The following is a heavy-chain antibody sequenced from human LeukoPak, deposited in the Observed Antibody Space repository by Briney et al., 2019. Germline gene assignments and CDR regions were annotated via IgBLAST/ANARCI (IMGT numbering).Heavy chain of an antibody. D-gene: IGHD3-9*01. CDR3: ATALPLRSFDWLRSFDY. V-gene: IGHV4-39*01. CDR2: IYYSGST. Sequence: PSETLSLTCTVSGGSISSSSYYWGWIRQPPGKGLEWIGSIYYSGSTYYNPSLKSRVTISVDTSKNQFSLKLSSVTAADTAVYYCATALPLRSFDWLRSFDYWGQGTLVTVSS. J-gene: IGHJ4*02. CDR1: GGSISSSSYY.